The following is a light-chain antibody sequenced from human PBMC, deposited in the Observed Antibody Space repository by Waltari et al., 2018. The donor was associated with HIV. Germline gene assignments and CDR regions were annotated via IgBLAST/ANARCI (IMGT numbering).Light chain of an antibody. CDR2: VDT. CDR1: SSNIGAGFD. Sequence: QSVLTQPPSVSGAPGQRVTISCTGNSSNIGAGFDVHWYQQLPETAPKLLIYVDTNRPSGVPDRFSGSKSGTSASLAITGLQAEDEADYYCQSYDSGLSVVFGGGTKLTVL. J-gene: IGLJ3*02. V-gene: IGLV1-40*01. CDR3: QSYDSGLSVV.